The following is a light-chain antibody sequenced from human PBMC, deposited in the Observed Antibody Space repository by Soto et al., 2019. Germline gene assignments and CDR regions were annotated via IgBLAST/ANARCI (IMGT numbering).Light chain of an antibody. CDR3: QQYNSYWT. Sequence: DIQMTQSPSARSASGGDRVTITCRDTQSMSRRLARYQQKPGQAPKLLIYKASSLDRGVPSRFSGSGSGTEFPLTISSLQADDFATYYCQQYNSYWTFGQGTKVDIK. V-gene: IGKV1-5*03. J-gene: IGKJ1*01. CDR2: KAS. CDR1: QSMSRR.